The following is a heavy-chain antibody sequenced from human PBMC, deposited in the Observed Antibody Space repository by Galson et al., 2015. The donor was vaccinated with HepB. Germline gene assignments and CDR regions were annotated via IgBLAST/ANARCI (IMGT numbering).Heavy chain of an antibody. CDR2: ISYDGSNK. CDR3: ARGGLLLDPFDY. V-gene: IGHV3-30*04. J-gene: IGHJ4*02. CDR1: GFTFSSYA. Sequence: SLRLSCAASGFTFSSYAMHWVRQAPGKGLEWVAVISYDGSNKYYADSVKGRFTISRDNSKNTLYLQMNSLRAEDTAVYYCARGGLLLDPFDYWGQGTLVTVSS. D-gene: IGHD3/OR15-3a*01.